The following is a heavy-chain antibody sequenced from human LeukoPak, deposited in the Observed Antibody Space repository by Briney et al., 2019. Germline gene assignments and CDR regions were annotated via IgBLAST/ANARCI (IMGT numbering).Heavy chain of an antibody. Sequence: GGSLRLSCVASEFNFFSYGMQWVRQAPGKGLVWVSRIFADGSTTSYADSVKGRFTISRDNAKNTLYLQMNSLRAEDTAVYYCARDGMYGSSSYYYYMDVWGKGTTVTVSS. J-gene: IGHJ6*03. CDR3: ARDGMYGSSSYYYYMDV. V-gene: IGHV3-74*01. D-gene: IGHD6-6*01. CDR1: EFNFFSYG. CDR2: IFADGSTT.